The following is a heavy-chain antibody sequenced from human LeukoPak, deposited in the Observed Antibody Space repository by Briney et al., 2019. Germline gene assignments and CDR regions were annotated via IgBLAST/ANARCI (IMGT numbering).Heavy chain of an antibody. Sequence: GGSLRLSCAASGFTFSSYWMSWVRQAPGKGLEWVANIKQDGSEKYYVDSVKGRFTISRDNAKNSLYLQMNSLRAEDTAVYYCARQLWDGYSSGGAFDIWGQGTMVTVFS. D-gene: IGHD6-19*01. V-gene: IGHV3-7*01. J-gene: IGHJ3*02. CDR3: ARQLWDGYSSGGAFDI. CDR1: GFTFSSYW. CDR2: IKQDGSEK.